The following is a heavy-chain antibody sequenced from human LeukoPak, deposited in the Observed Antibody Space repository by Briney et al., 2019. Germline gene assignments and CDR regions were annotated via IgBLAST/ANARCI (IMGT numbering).Heavy chain of an antibody. CDR3: ARERYFDWLLGQTDAFDI. Sequence: SETLSLTCTVSGGSISSYYWSWIRQPPGKGLEWIGYIYYSGSTNYNPSLKSRVTISVDTSKNQFSLRLSSVTAADTAVYYCARERYFDWLLGQTDAFDIWGQGTMVTVSS. CDR2: IYYSGST. CDR1: GGSISSYY. V-gene: IGHV4-59*01. D-gene: IGHD3-9*01. J-gene: IGHJ3*02.